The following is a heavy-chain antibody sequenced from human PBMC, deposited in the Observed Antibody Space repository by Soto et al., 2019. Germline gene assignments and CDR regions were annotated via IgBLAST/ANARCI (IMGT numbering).Heavy chain of an antibody. Sequence: QITLKEAGPTLVKPTQTLTLTCSFSGFSLITSGVGVGWIRQPPGKALEWLALIYWDDDKGYSTSLKSRLTIPKDTSRNQVVRTMTNMDPADTATYYCAHTMAPRIFDYWGQGTLVTVSS. V-gene: IGHV2-5*02. CDR2: IYWDDDK. CDR1: GFSLITSGVG. CDR3: AHTMAPRIFDY. J-gene: IGHJ4*02.